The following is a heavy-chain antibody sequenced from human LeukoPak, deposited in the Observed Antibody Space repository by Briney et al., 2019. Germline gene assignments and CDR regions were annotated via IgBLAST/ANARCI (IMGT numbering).Heavy chain of an antibody. V-gene: IGHV3-21*01. CDR1: GFTFSSYS. CDR2: ISSSSSYL. CDR3: ARELLLWFGELLGAFDI. J-gene: IGHJ3*02. D-gene: IGHD3-10*01. Sequence: GGSLRLSCAASGFTFSSYSMNWVRQAPGKGLEWVSSISSSSSYLYYADSVKGRFTISRDNAKNSLYLQMNSLRAEDTAVYYCARELLLWFGELLGAFDIWGQGTMVTVSS.